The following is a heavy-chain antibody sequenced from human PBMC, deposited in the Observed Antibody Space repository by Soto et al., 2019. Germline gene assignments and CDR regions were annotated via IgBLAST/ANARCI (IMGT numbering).Heavy chain of an antibody. D-gene: IGHD6-13*01. CDR2: IWYDGSNK. V-gene: IGHV3-33*08. CDR3: ASRYAAEAGHQGYFHY. J-gene: IGHJ4*01. Sequence: GGSLRLSCAASGFTFSSYGMHWVRQAPDKGLEWVAVIWYDGSNKYYADSLKGRFTISRDNSKNTLYLQKNSLRAEDAAVYYCASRYAAEAGHQGYFHYWGQGARVTVSS. CDR1: GFTFSSYG.